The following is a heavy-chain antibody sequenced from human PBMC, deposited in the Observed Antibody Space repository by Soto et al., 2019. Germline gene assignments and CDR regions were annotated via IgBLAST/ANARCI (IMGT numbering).Heavy chain of an antibody. CDR3: AKVTDCGVSRCDDGLDS. D-gene: IGHD2-21*01. V-gene: IGHV3-23*01. CDR2: ISGSGGVT. Sequence: GGSLRLSCAASGFTFSSYSMNWVRQAPGKGLEWVSIISGSGGVTSYADSVKGRFTISRDNSKNSLFLQMKSLRDEDTAVYYCAKVTDCGVSRCDDGLDSWGHGTRVTVAS. J-gene: IGHJ4*03. CDR1: GFTFSSYS.